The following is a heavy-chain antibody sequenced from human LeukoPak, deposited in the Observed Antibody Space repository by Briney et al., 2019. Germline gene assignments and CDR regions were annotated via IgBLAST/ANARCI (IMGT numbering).Heavy chain of an antibody. Sequence: SETLSLTCTVSGDSINRSPYYWGWIRQPPGKGLEWIGSIYYSGSTYYNPSLKSRVTISVDSSKNQFSLKLSSVTAADTAVYYCARDKSGLGYWGQGTLVTVSS. CDR3: ARDKSGLGY. J-gene: IGHJ4*02. D-gene: IGHD7-27*01. V-gene: IGHV4-39*07. CDR2: IYYSGST. CDR1: GDSINRSPYY.